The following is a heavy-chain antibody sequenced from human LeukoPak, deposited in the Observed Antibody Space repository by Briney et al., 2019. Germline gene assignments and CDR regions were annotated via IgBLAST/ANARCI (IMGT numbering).Heavy chain of an antibody. Sequence: GGSLRLSCAASGFTFSTYVMYWVRQAPGKGLEWVAVISYDGSYKYYADSVKGRFTISRDNSKNTLFLQMNSLRAEDTAVYYCARDKAGYCSGGSCYDWFDPWGQGTLVTVSS. J-gene: IGHJ5*02. CDR2: ISYDGSYK. CDR3: ARDKAGYCSGGSCYDWFDP. V-gene: IGHV3-30*04. CDR1: GFTFSTYV. D-gene: IGHD2-15*01.